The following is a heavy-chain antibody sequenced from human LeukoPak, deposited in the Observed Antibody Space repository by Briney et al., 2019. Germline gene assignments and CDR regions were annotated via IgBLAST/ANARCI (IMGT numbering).Heavy chain of an antibody. Sequence: GGSLRLSCAASGFTFSSYSMNWVRQAPGKGLEWVSYISSSSSTIYYADSVKGRFTIPRDNAKNSLYLQMNSLRAEDTAVYYCARDLIVGATKGNYWGQGTLVTVSS. CDR2: ISSSSSTI. CDR1: GFTFSSYS. D-gene: IGHD1-26*01. J-gene: IGHJ4*02. V-gene: IGHV3-48*01. CDR3: ARDLIVGATKGNY.